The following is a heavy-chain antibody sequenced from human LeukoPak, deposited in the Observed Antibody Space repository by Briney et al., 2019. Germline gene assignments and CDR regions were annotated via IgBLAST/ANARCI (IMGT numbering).Heavy chain of an antibody. V-gene: IGHV3-21*01. Sequence: AGGSLRLSCAASGFTFSSYRMNWVRQAPGKGLEWVSSISSGSKYIYYADSLKGRFTISRDNAKNSLYLQMNSLRAEDTAVYYCARGDNSAFDIWGQGTMVTVSS. CDR3: ARGDNSAFDI. CDR1: GFTFSSYR. D-gene: IGHD3-22*01. CDR2: ISSGSKYI. J-gene: IGHJ3*02.